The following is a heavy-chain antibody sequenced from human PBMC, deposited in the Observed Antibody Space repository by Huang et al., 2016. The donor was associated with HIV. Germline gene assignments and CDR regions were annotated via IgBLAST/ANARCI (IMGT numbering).Heavy chain of an antibody. V-gene: IGHV3-21*02. CDR2: IGSDSSNI. CDR3: AYQQWLVGGLNH. Sequence: EVELVESGGGLVKPGGSLRLSCAASGFAFSSYGMNWVRQAPGKGLESVGFIGSDSSNIYYADSVKGRVTISRDNTKSSIYLQLDSLRAEDTAVYYCAYQQWLVGGLNHWGQGTLVVVSS. J-gene: IGHJ5*02. CDR1: GFAFSSYG. D-gene: IGHD6-19*01.